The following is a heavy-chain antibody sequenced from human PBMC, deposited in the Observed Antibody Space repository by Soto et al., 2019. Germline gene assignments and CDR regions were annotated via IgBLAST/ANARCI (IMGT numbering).Heavy chain of an antibody. J-gene: IGHJ6*02. V-gene: IGHV3-23*01. CDR2: ISGSGGST. D-gene: IGHD6-6*01. Sequence: GGPRGVSGGASGVTSSRYAMSWVRKDPGKGLEWVSAISGSGGSTYYADSVKGRFTISRDNSKNTLYLQMNSLRAEDTAVYYCAKDLSIAARPIYYYYSAMDVWGQGTAVTVSS. CDR3: AKDLSIAARPIYYYYSAMDV. CDR1: GVTSSRYA.